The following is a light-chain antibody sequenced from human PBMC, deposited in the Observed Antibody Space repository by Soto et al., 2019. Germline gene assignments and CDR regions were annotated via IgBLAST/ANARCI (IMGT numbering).Light chain of an antibody. V-gene: IGLV2-14*01. CDR3: ISYTGSSTSYV. CDR1: RSDIGSYNY. Sequence: QSVRTQPASVSGAPGQSSTISCSGTRSDIGSYNYVAWYQQFPGKTPKILIYGVSNRPSGVSSRFSGSKSGNTASLTISGLQAEDEADYYCISYTGSSTSYVFGSGTKVTVL. CDR2: GVS. J-gene: IGLJ1*01.